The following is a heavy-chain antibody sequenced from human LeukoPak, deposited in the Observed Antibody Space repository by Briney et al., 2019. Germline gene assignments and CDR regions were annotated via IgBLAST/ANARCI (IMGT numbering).Heavy chain of an antibody. Sequence: PGGSLRLSCAASGFTFSSYSMDWVRQAPGKGLEWVPYISSSSSTIYYADSVKGRFTISRDNAKNSLYLQMNSLRAEDTAVYYCARDELYYYDSSGYFSFDYWGQGTLVTVSS. CDR3: ARDELYYYDSSGYFSFDY. CDR1: GFTFSSYS. D-gene: IGHD3-22*01. J-gene: IGHJ4*02. CDR2: ISSSSSTI. V-gene: IGHV3-48*01.